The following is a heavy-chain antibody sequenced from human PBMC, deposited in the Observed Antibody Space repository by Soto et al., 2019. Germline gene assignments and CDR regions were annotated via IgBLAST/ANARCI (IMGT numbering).Heavy chain of an antibody. J-gene: IGHJ4*02. CDR2: VYNSGTT. Sequence: SETLSLTCSVSGVSISNYYWNWIRQPAGKGPEWIGRVYNSGTTNSNPSLRSRVTMSIDTAKRQFSLNLRSVTAADTAVYFCVRGGEPASGTRALDFWGQGILVTVSS. CDR1: GVSISNYY. V-gene: IGHV4-4*07. D-gene: IGHD2-21*01. CDR3: VRGGEPASGTRALDF.